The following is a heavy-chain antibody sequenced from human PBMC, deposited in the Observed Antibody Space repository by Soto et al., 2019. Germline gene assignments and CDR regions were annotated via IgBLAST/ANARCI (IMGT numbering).Heavy chain of an antibody. Sequence: GGSLRLSCAASGFTFDDYGMSWVRQAPGKGLEWVSGINWYGGSTGYADSVKGRFTISRDNAKNSLYLQMNSLRAEDTALYHCARGKVVVAANNAFDIWVQGTMVTVSS. J-gene: IGHJ3*02. V-gene: IGHV3-20*01. CDR2: INWYGGST. CDR1: GFTFDDYG. D-gene: IGHD2-15*01. CDR3: ARGKVVVAANNAFDI.